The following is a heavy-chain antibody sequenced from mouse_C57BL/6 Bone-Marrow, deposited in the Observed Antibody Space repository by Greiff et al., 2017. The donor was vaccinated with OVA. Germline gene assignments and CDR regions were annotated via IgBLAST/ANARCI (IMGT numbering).Heavy chain of an antibody. V-gene: IGHV1-55*01. CDR2: IYPGSGST. Sequence: QVHVKQSGAELVKPGASVKMSCKASGYTFTSYWITWVKQRPGQGLEWIGDIYPGSGSTNYNEKFKSKATLTVDTSSSTAYMQLSSLTSEDSAVYYCARSYRSFDYWGQGTTLTVSS. CDR3: ARSYRSFDY. CDR1: GYTFTSYW. D-gene: IGHD2-12*01. J-gene: IGHJ2*01.